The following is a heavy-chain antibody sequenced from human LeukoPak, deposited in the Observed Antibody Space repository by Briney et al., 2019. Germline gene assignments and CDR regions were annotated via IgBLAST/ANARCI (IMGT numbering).Heavy chain of an antibody. D-gene: IGHD2-2*02. CDR3: ARQDGYCSSTSCYIFAFDI. J-gene: IGHJ3*02. CDR2: IYPSGST. Sequence: SETLSLTCAVSGYSISSGYYWGWSRQPPGKGLEWIGSIYPSGSTYYNPSLKSRVTISVDTSKDQFSLKLSSVTAADTAVYYCARQDGYCSSTSCYIFAFDIWGQGTMIAVSS. V-gene: IGHV4-38-2*01. CDR1: GYSISSGYY.